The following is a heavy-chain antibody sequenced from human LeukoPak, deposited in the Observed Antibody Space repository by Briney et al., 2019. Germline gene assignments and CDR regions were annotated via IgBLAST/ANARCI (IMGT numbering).Heavy chain of an antibody. D-gene: IGHD3-22*01. J-gene: IGHJ4*02. V-gene: IGHV1-69*05. Sequence: SVEVSCKASGGTFSSYAISWVRQAPGQGLEWMGGIIPIFGTANYAQKFQGRVTMTRNTSISTAYMELSSLRSEDTAVYYCARVSRAYYYDSWGQGTLVTVSS. CDR2: IIPIFGTA. CDR3: ARVSRAYYYDS. CDR1: GGTFSSYA.